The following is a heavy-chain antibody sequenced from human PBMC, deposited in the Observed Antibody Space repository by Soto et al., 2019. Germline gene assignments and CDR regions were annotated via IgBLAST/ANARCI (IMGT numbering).Heavy chain of an antibody. Sequence: QVQLVQSGAEVKKPGSSVEVSCKASGDTFTNYVINWVRQAPGQGLEWMGGFIPIFDAANYAQNFRGRVTITADESTSTAYMELSGLRSEDTAMYYCARKAESYGFDIWGQGTLVTVSS. CDR2: FIPIFDAA. CDR1: GDTFTNYV. D-gene: IGHD2-8*01. V-gene: IGHV1-69*01. CDR3: ARKAESYGFDI. J-gene: IGHJ3*02.